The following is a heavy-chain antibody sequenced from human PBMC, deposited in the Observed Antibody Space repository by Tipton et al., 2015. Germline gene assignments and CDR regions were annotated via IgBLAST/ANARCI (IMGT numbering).Heavy chain of an antibody. Sequence: LRLSCVASGFTFTSFEMNWVRQAPGKGLEWIGHIHHSGITYYNPSLKSRVTMSRDTSKNQFSLKLTSVTAADTAVYYCACQDYDSLTRDYQTVDYWGQGTLVTVSS. V-gene: IGHV4-59*04. CDR3: ACQDYDSLTRDYQTVDY. J-gene: IGHJ4*02. CDR2: IHHSGIT. D-gene: IGHD3-9*01. CDR1: GFTFTSFE.